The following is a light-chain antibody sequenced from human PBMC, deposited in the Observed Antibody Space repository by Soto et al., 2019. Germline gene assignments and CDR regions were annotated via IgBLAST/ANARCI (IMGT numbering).Light chain of an antibody. CDR1: QSVLLTANHKNC. Sequence: DIVMTQSPDSLAVSLGERATINCKSSQSVLLTANHKNCLAWFQQKPGHPPKLLIYWASILESGVPVRFSCEGSGTEFNLTINNVQAEGLAVNFGHQYYNTQTFGQGTKVDI. J-gene: IGKJ1*01. V-gene: IGKV4-1*01. CDR2: WAS. CDR3: HQYYNTQT.